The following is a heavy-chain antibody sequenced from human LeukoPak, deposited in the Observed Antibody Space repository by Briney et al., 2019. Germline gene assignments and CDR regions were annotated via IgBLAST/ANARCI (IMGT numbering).Heavy chain of an antibody. CDR2: IYYSGST. J-gene: IGHJ4*02. CDR1: GGSISSYY. Sequence: KSSETLSLTCTASGGSISSYYWSWIRQPPGKGLEWIRYIYYSGSTNYNPSLKSRVTISVDTSKNQFSLKLSSVTAADTAVYYCARFRDGYNAYYFDYWGQGTLVTVSS. D-gene: IGHD5-24*01. V-gene: IGHV4-59*08. CDR3: ARFRDGYNAYYFDY.